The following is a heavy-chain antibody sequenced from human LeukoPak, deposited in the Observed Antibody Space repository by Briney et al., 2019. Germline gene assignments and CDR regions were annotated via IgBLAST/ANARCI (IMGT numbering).Heavy chain of an antibody. V-gene: IGHV1-69*05. CDR3: ARVSGGYSGYGYFDY. J-gene: IGHJ4*02. D-gene: IGHD5-12*01. Sequence: SVKVSCKASGGTFSTYAISWVRQAPGQGLEWMGGIIPIFGTANYAQKFQGRVTITTDESTSTAYMELRSLRSEDTAVYYCARVSGGYSGYGYFDYWGQGTLVTVSS. CDR2: IIPIFGTA. CDR1: GGTFSTYA.